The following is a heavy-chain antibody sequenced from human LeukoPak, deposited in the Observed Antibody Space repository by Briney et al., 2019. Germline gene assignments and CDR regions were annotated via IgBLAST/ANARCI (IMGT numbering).Heavy chain of an antibody. CDR1: GFTFSDYY. CDR3: PRTVTTFWGYHMDV. J-gene: IGHJ6*03. D-gene: IGHD1-7*01. CDR2: ISSSGSTI. V-gene: IGHV3-11*04. Sequence: PGGSLRLSCAASGFTFSDYYMSWIRQAPGKGLEWVSYISSSGSTIYYADSVKGRFTISRDNAKNSLYLQMNSLRAEDTAVYYCPRTVTTFWGYHMDVWGKGTTVIVSS.